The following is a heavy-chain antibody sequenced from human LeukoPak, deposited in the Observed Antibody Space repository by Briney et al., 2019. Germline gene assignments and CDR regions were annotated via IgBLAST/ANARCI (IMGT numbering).Heavy chain of an antibody. J-gene: IGHJ4*02. Sequence: PGGSLRLSCAASGFTFSSYGMHWVRQAPGKGLEWVAFIRYDGSNKYYADSVKGRFTISRDNSKNTLYLQMNSLRAEDTAVYYCAKDYSSGWHYYFDYWGQGTLVSVSS. CDR2: IRYDGSNK. CDR1: GFTFSSYG. D-gene: IGHD6-19*01. CDR3: AKDYSSGWHYYFDY. V-gene: IGHV3-30*02.